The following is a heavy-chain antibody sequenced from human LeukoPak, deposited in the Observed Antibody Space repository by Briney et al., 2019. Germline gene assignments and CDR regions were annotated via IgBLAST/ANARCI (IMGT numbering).Heavy chain of an antibody. CDR1: GFTFSSYG. Sequence: GGSLRLSCAASGFTFSSYGMHWVRQAPGKGLEWVAVISYDGSNKYYADSVKGRFTISRDNSKNTLYLQMNSLRAEDTAVYYCARPDSIQLWESFDYWGQGTLVTVSS. CDR3: ARPDSIQLWESFDY. V-gene: IGHV3-30*03. D-gene: IGHD5-18*01. J-gene: IGHJ4*02. CDR2: ISYDGSNK.